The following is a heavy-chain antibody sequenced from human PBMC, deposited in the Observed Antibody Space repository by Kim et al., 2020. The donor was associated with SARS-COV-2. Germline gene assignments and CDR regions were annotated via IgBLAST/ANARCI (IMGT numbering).Heavy chain of an antibody. J-gene: IGHJ1*01. CDR1: GRSFRSYA. V-gene: IGHV1-69*13. CDR3: ARGRPAGYSSSGYLFVH. D-gene: IGHD6-13*01. CDR2: MNPMFGSA. Sequence: SVKVSCKASGRSFRSYAISWVRQAPGQGLEWMGVMNPMFGSANYAQKFEGRVTITADESTTTAYMELRGLTSDDTAVYYCARGRPAGYSSSGYLFVHWGPGTLVTVSS.